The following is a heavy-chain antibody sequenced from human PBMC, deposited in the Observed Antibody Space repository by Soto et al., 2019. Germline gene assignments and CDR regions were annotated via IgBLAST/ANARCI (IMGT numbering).Heavy chain of an antibody. CDR3: ARLMITFGGVIVRAFDI. Sequence: SQTLSLTCTVSGGSISSYYGSWIRQPPGKGLEWIGYIYYSGSTNYNPSLKSRVTISVDTSKNQFSLKLSSVTAADTAVYYCARLMITFGGVIVRAFDIWGQGTMVTVS. CDR2: IYYSGST. CDR1: GGSISSYY. J-gene: IGHJ3*02. V-gene: IGHV4-59*08. D-gene: IGHD3-16*02.